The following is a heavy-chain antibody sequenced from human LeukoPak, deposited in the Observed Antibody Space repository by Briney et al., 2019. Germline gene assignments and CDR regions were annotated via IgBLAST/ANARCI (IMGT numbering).Heavy chain of an antibody. CDR3: ARGGMNCGGDCYPGYFDY. CDR1: GYTFTNYG. V-gene: IGHV1-18*01. J-gene: IGHJ4*02. Sequence: ASVKVSCKASGYTFTNYGLGWVRQAPGQGLEWMGWISVHNGHTNYTQRLQGRVTMTTDTSTSTAYMELRSLRSEDTAVYYCARGGMNCGGDCYPGYFDYWGQGTLVTVSS. CDR2: ISVHNGHT. D-gene: IGHD2-21*01.